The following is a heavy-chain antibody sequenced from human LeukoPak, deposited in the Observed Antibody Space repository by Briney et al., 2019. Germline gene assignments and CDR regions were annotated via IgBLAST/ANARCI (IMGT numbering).Heavy chain of an antibody. CDR3: AKKYYDYGDYGYFQH. CDR1: GFTLSSYA. V-gene: IGHV3-23*01. J-gene: IGHJ1*01. D-gene: IGHD4-17*01. Sequence: GGSLRLSCAASGFTLSSYAMSGVREAPGKGREGVSAISGRGGSTYYADSVKGRFTISRDNSKNTLYLQMNSLRAEDTAVYSCAKKYYDYGDYGYFQHWGQGTLVTVSS. CDR2: ISGRGGST.